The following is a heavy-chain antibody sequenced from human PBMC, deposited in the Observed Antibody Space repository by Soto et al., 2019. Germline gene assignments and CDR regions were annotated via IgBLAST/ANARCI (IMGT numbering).Heavy chain of an antibody. J-gene: IGHJ4*02. CDR2: IYYSGST. CDR3: AGTHSNPYYFDY. Sequence: PSETLSLTCTVSDGSISSYYWSWIRQPPGKGLEWIGYIYYSGSTNYNPSLKSRVTISVDTSKNQFSLKLSSVTAADTAVYYCAGTHSNPYYFDYWGQGTLVTVS. CDR1: DGSISSYY. D-gene: IGHD4-4*01. V-gene: IGHV4-59*01.